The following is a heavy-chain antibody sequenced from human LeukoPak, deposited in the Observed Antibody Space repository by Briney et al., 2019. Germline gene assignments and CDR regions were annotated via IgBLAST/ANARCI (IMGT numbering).Heavy chain of an antibody. CDR1: GGSISSGGYS. CDR2: IYHSGST. J-gene: IGHJ5*02. CDR3: ARADRSSIIVRGNANWFDP. D-gene: IGHD3-10*01. Sequence: PSQTLSLTCAVSGGSISSGGYSWSWIRQPPGKGLEWIGYIYHSGSTYYNPSLKSRVTISVDRSKNQFSLKLSSVTAADTAVYYCARADRSSIIVRGNANWFDPWGQGTLVTVSS. V-gene: IGHV4-30-2*01.